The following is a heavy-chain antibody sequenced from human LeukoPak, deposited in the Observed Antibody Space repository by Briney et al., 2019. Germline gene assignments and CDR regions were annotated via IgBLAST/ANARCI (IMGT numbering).Heavy chain of an antibody. Sequence: GGSLRLSCAASGFTFSSYGMHWVRQAPGKGLEWVAFIRYDGSNKYYADSVKGRFTISRDNSKNTLYLQMNSLRAEDTAVYYCAKDQVRGGAAPSPFDYWGQGTLVTVSS. J-gene: IGHJ4*02. CDR2: IRYDGSNK. D-gene: IGHD6-13*01. V-gene: IGHV3-30*02. CDR3: AKDQVRGGAAPSPFDY. CDR1: GFTFSSYG.